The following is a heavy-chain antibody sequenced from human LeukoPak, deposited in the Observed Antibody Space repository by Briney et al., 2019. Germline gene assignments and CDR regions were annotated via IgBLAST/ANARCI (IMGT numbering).Heavy chain of an antibody. CDR2: INYSGST. CDR3: ARTITIFGALGYFDY. D-gene: IGHD3-3*01. CDR1: GGSIRNDY. Sequence: PSETLSLTCAVSGGSIRNDYWSWIRQPPGKGLEWIAYINYSGSTNYNPSLESRVTISVDTSKNLFSLKFTSVTAADTAVYYCARTITIFGALGYFDYWGQGTLVTVSS. J-gene: IGHJ4*02. V-gene: IGHV4-59*08.